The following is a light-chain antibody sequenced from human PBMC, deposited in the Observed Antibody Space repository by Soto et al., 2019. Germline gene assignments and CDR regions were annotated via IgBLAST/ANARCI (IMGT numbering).Light chain of an antibody. CDR1: SGHSSYA. V-gene: IGLV4-69*01. CDR3: QTWGTGIHV. Sequence: QLVLTQSPSASASLGASVKLTCTLSSGHSSYAIAWHQQQPEKGPRYLKKLNSDGSHSKGDGIPDRFSGSSSGAERYLTISSLQSEDEADYYCQTWGTGIHVFGGGTQLTVL. J-gene: IGLJ7*01. CDR2: LNSDGSH.